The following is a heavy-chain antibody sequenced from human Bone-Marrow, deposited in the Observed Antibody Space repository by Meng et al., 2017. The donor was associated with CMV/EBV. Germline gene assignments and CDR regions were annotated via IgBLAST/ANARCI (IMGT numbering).Heavy chain of an antibody. CDR1: GFTFRSSA. CDR2: ITGSGGST. Sequence: GESLKISCAASGFTFRSSAMSWVRQAPGKGLEWVSAITGSGGSTYHADSVKGRFTISRDNSKNTLYLQLNSLRAEDTAVYHCAKAFSSSWYREYSDFWGQGTLVTVSS. J-gene: IGHJ4*02. D-gene: IGHD6-13*01. V-gene: IGHV3-23*01. CDR3: AKAFSSSWYREYSDF.